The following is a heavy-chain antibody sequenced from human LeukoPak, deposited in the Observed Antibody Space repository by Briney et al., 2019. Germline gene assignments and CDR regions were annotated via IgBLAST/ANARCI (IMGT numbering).Heavy chain of an antibody. CDR3: AREKDGASFDI. CDR2: ISGDGSRT. V-gene: IGHV3-74*01. J-gene: IGHJ3*02. CDR1: EFTFSHYW. Sequence: PGGSLRLSCAASEFTFSHYWMHWVRQAPGKGLVWVSRISGDGSRTNYADSVKGRFTISRDNAKNTLYLQMNSLRAEDTAVYYCAREKDGASFDIWGQGTMVTVSS. D-gene: IGHD3-10*01.